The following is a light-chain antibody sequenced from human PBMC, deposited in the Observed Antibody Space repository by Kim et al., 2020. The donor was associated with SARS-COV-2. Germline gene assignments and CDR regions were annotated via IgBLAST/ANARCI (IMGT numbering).Light chain of an antibody. J-gene: IGKJ1*01. CDR3: QHYNSWPET. CDR2: GSS. CDR1: QGVNSN. V-gene: IGKV3-15*01. Sequence: EIVMTQSPVTLSVSPGERATLSCRASQGVNSNLAWYQQKPGQAPRLLIYGSSTRVTGLPARFSGSGFGTEFTLTISDLQSEDFAIYYCQHYNSWPETFGQGTKVDIK.